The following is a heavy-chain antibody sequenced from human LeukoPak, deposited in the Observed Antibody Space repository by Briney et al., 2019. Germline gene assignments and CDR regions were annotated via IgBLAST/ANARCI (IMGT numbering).Heavy chain of an antibody. CDR1: GGSVTSTNW. CDR2: VHLDGRT. V-gene: IGHV4-4*02. J-gene: IGHJ4*02. D-gene: IGHD3-3*01. CDR3: AREGGFFRPLDY. Sequence: SETLSLTCGVSGGSVTSTNWWTWVRQPPGEGLEWIGEVHLDGRTNYNPSLKSRLIMSVDLSENHISLKLTSVTAADTAVYYCAREGGFFRPLDYSGQGTLVTVSS.